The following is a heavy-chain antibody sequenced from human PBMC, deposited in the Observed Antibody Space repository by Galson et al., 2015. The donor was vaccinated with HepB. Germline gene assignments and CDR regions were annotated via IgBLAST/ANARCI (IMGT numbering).Heavy chain of an antibody. J-gene: IGHJ4*02. CDR1: GFTFSSYA. V-gene: IGHV3-30*04. D-gene: IGHD6-19*01. CDR2: ISYDGSNK. CDR3: ARDTLPGYSSGWFGEEDY. Sequence: SLRLSCAASGFTFSSYAMHWVRQAPGKGLEWVAVISYDGSNKYYADSVKGRFTISRDNSKNTLYLQMNSLRAEDTAVYYCARDTLPGYSSGWFGEEDYWGQGTLVTVSS.